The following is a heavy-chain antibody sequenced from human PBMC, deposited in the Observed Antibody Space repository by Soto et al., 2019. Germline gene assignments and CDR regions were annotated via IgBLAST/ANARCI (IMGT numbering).Heavy chain of an antibody. Sequence: EVQLLESGGGLVQPGGSLRLSCAASGFTFSTSAMSWVRQAPGQGLEWVSGISGSGGTTYYADSVKGRFTISRHNSKNTLYLQMTSLRAEAAAVYYCAKRDLYYWGQGTLATVSS. CDR2: ISGSGGTT. J-gene: IGHJ4*02. CDR3: AKRDLYY. CDR1: GFTFSTSA. V-gene: IGHV3-23*01.